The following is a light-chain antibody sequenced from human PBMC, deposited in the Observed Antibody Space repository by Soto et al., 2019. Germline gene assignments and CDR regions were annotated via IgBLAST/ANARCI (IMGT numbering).Light chain of an antibody. CDR2: DVS. CDR1: SSDIGAYNY. Sequence: QSALTQPASVSGSPGQSIAISCTGTSSDIGAYNYVSWYQQHPGKAPKLIIYDVSYRLSGVSNRFSASKSGNTASLTISGLQTDDEADYYCSSYTSSSTVVFGGGTKLTVL. V-gene: IGLV2-14*01. J-gene: IGLJ2*01. CDR3: SSYTSSSTVV.